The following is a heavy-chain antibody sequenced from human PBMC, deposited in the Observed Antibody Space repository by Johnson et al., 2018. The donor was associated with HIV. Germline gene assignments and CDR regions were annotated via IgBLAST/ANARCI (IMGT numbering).Heavy chain of an antibody. CDR3: ARGGVIHDAFDI. CDR1: GFTFSSYA. V-gene: IGHV3-74*02. Sequence: VQLVESGGGLVQPGGSLRLSCAASGFTFSSYAMSWVRQAPGKGLEWVSRINSDGSSTRYADSVKGRFTISRDNAKNTLYLQMNSLRAEDTAVYYCARGGVIHDAFDIWGQGTMVTLSS. D-gene: IGHD3-3*01. J-gene: IGHJ3*02. CDR2: INSDGSST.